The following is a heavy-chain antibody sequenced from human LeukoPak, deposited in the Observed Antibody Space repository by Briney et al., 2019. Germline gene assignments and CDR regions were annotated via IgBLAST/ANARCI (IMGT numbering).Heavy chain of an antibody. CDR2: IYYSGST. CDR3: ARGVYYYDSSGPYYYYYGMDV. V-gene: IGHV4-30-4*08. CDR1: GGSISSSSYY. Sequence: SETLSLTCTVSGGSISSSSYYWGWIRQPPGKGLEWIGYIYYSGSTYYNPSLKSRVTISVDTSKNQFSLKLSSVTAADTAVYYCARGVYYYDSSGPYYYYYGMDVWGQGTTVTVSS. D-gene: IGHD3-22*01. J-gene: IGHJ6*02.